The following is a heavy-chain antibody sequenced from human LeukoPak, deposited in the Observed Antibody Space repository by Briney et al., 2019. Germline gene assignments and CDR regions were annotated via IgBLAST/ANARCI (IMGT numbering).Heavy chain of an antibody. CDR3: ARALGGYYDTLFDY. D-gene: IGHD3-22*01. CDR2: ISYDGSNK. V-gene: IGHV3-30*03. CDR1: GFTFSSYS. Sequence: PGGSLRLSCAASGFTFSSYSMNWVRQAPGKGLEWVAVISYDGSNKYYADSVKGRFTISRDNSKNTLYLQMNSLRAEDTAVYYCARALGGYYDTLFDYWGQGTLVTVSS. J-gene: IGHJ4*02.